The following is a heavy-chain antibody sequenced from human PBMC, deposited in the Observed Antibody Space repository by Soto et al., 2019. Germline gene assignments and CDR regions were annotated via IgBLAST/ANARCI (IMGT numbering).Heavy chain of an antibody. V-gene: IGHV1-2*04. CDR1: GYAFTGYY. CDR3: ARQDGESHGMDV. CDR2: IYPHSGGT. D-gene: IGHD2-15*01. J-gene: IGHJ6*02. Sequence: GASVKVSCKDSGYAFTGYYMHWVGQAPVKGHELMGWIYPHSGGTNYAQKFQGWVTMTRDTSSIAPDMCLSRLRPDDKAVYYCARQDGESHGMDVWGQGTTVTVYS.